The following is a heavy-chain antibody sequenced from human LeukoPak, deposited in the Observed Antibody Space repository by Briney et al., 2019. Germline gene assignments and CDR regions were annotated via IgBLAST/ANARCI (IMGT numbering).Heavy chain of an antibody. Sequence: NPSETLSLTCAVYGGSFSGYYWNWIRQPPGKGLEWIGEINHSGGTNYNPSLESRVSMSLDTSKKQFSLRLSSTTAADTAVDYCGRGLGGGGVFDYWGQGTLVTVSS. CDR3: GRGLGGGGVFDY. V-gene: IGHV4-34*01. CDR1: GGSFSGYY. J-gene: IGHJ4*02. D-gene: IGHD3-16*01. CDR2: INHSGGT.